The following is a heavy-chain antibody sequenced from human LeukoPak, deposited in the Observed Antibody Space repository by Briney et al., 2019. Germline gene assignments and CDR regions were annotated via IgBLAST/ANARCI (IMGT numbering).Heavy chain of an antibody. Sequence: GGSLRLSCAASGFTFSSYGMHWVRQAPGKGLEWVAVIPYDGSNKYYADSVKGRFTISRDNSKNTLYLQMNSPRAEDTAVYYCAKDSGIAVAGIFDYWGQGTLVTVSS. J-gene: IGHJ4*02. CDR2: IPYDGSNK. CDR1: GFTFSSYG. CDR3: AKDSGIAVAGIFDY. D-gene: IGHD6-19*01. V-gene: IGHV3-30*18.